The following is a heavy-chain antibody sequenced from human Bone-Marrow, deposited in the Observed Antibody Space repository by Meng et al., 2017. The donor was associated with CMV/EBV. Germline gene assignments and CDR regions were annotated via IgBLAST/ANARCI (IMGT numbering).Heavy chain of an antibody. CDR3: ARDNRYCSSTSCYWDYYGMDV. J-gene: IGHJ6*02. D-gene: IGHD2-2*01. CDR2: IKQDGREK. CDR1: GFTFSTYW. Sequence: GGSLRLSCVASGFTFSTYWMSWVRQAPGKGLEWVANIKQDGREKYYVDSVKGRFTISRDNAKNSLYLQMNSLRAEDTAVYYCARDNRYCSSTSCYWDYYGMDVWGQGTTVTVSS. V-gene: IGHV3-7*01.